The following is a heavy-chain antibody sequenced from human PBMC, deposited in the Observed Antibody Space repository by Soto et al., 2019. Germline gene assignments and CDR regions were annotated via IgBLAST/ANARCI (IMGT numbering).Heavy chain of an antibody. J-gene: IGHJ6*02. V-gene: IGHV3-15*07. CDR3: TTEEIVVVPAASGFYYYYGMDV. CDR2: IKSKTDGGTT. CDR1: GFTFSNAW. D-gene: IGHD2-2*01. Sequence: EVQLVESGGGLVKPGGSLRLSCAASGFTFSNAWMNWVRQAPGEGLEWVGRIKSKTDGGTTDYAAPVKGRFTISRDDSKNTLYLQMNSLKTEDTAVYYCTTEEIVVVPAASGFYYYYGMDVWGQGTTVTVSS.